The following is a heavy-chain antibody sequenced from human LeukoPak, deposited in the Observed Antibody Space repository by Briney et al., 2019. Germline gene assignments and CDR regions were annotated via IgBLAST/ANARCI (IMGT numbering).Heavy chain of an antibody. Sequence: SETLSLTCAVSGDSFSSHYWTWIRQPPGRGLEWIGYISYIETTNYNPSLKSRVPISIDTSKNQFSLKLSSVTTADTAVYYCARDLVTVTKGFDIWGLGTMVSVSS. J-gene: IGHJ3*02. D-gene: IGHD4-17*01. CDR1: GDSFSSHY. CDR3: ARDLVTVTKGFDI. V-gene: IGHV4-59*11. CDR2: ISYIETT.